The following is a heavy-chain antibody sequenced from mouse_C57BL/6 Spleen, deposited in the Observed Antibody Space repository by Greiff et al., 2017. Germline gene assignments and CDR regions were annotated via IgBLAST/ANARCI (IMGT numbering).Heavy chain of an antibody. V-gene: IGHV1-5*01. CDR2: IYPGNSDT. J-gene: IGHJ2*01. Sequence: EVQLQQSGTVLARPGASVKMSCKTSGYTFTSYWMHWVKQRPGQGLEWIGAIYPGNSDTSYNQKFKGKATLTADKSSSTAYMQLSSLTSEDSAVYFCARSGITTVVHDYWGQGTTLTVSS. CDR3: ARSGITTVVHDY. D-gene: IGHD1-1*01. CDR1: GYTFTSYW.